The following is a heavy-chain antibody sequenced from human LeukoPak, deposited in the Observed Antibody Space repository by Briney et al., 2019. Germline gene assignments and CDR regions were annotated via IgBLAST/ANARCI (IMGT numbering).Heavy chain of an antibody. CDR3: AKDWGPGIFGVVEWFDP. D-gene: IGHD3-3*01. CDR2: ITSSGGST. Sequence: GGSLRLSCAASGFTFSNYWMSWVRQAPGKGLEWVSAITSSGGSTYYADSVKGRFTISRDNSKNTLYLQMNSLRAEDTAVYYCAKDWGPGIFGVVEWFDPWGQGTLVTVSS. J-gene: IGHJ5*02. V-gene: IGHV3-23*01. CDR1: GFTFSNYW.